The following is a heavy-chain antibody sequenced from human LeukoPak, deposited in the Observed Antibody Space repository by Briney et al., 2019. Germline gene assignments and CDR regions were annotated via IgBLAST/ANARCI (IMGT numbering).Heavy chain of an antibody. CDR3: AREGNYYDRSGYCHHLFDI. CDR1: GFTFSNYG. J-gene: IGHJ3*02. Sequence: GGSLRLSCAASGFTFSNYGMHWVRQAPGKGLEWVAVIRDDGSNKYYADSVKGRFTISRDNSKNTLYLQMNSLRAEDTAVYYCAREGNYYDRSGYCHHLFDIWGQGTMVTVSS. D-gene: IGHD3-22*01. V-gene: IGHV3-33*08. CDR2: IRDDGSNK.